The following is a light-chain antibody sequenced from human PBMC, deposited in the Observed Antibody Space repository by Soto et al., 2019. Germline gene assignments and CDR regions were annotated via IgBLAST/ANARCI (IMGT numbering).Light chain of an antibody. CDR3: QQRSNWPPIT. V-gene: IGKV3-11*01. CDR1: QSVSSY. Sequence: EIVLTQSPAPLSLSPGERATLSCRCSQSVSSYLAWYQQKPGQAPRLLLYDASNRATGIPARFSGSGSGTDFTLTISSLEPEDFAVYYCQQRSNWPPITLGQGTRLEI. J-gene: IGKJ5*01. CDR2: DAS.